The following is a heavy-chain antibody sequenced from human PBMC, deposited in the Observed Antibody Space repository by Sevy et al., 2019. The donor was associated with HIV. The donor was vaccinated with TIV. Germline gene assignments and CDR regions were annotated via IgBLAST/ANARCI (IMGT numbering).Heavy chain of an antibody. CDR1: GFTFNSYW. CDR2: IKQDGSEK. V-gene: IGHV3-7*01. Sequence: GGSLRLSCAASGFTFNSYWMSWVRQAPGKGLEWVANIKQDGSEKYYVDSVKGRITISRNNSQNSLFLQMNTLRAEDTAVYYCAREGSPYDTYYYYYGMDVWGQGTTVTVSS. CDR3: AREGSPYDTYYYYYGMDV. J-gene: IGHJ6*02. D-gene: IGHD5-12*01.